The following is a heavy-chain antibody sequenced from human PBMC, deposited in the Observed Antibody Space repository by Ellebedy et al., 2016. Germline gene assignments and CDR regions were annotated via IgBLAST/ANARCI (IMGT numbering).Heavy chain of an antibody. J-gene: IGHJ4*02. CDR1: GITFSNYV. CDR3: AKGGVPRNY. D-gene: IGHD3-10*01. CDR2: IGGSGYST. V-gene: IGHV3-23*01. Sequence: GESLKISXVVSGITFSNYVMSWVRQAPGKGLEWVSAIGGSGYSTYYADSVKGRFTISRDNSENTLFLQMSSLTADDTAVYYCAKGGVPRNYWGQGTLVTVSS.